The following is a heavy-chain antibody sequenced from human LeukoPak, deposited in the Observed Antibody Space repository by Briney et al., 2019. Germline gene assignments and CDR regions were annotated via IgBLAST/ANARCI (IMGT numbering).Heavy chain of an antibody. V-gene: IGHV3-30-3*02. Sequence: PGRSLRLSCAASGFTFSSYAMHWVRQAPGKGLEWVAVISYDGSNKYYADSVKGRFTISRDNSKNTLYLQMNSLRAEDTAVYYCAKNGGHWGQGTLVTVSS. J-gene: IGHJ4*02. CDR2: ISYDGSNK. CDR3: AKNGGH. CDR1: GFTFSSYA.